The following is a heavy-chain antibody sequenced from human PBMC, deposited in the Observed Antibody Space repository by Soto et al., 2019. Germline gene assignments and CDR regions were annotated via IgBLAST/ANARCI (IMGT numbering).Heavy chain of an antibody. J-gene: IGHJ3*02. CDR2: ISGSGGST. D-gene: IGHD2-2*01. V-gene: IGHV3-23*01. Sequence: GGSLRLSCAASGFTFSSYAMSWVRQAPGKGLEWVSAISGSGGSTYYADSVKGRFTISRDNSKNTVYLQMNSLRAEDTAVYYCAKDLIPKEVPAAAPDAFDIWGQGTMVTVSS. CDR1: GFTFSSYA. CDR3: AKDLIPKEVPAAAPDAFDI.